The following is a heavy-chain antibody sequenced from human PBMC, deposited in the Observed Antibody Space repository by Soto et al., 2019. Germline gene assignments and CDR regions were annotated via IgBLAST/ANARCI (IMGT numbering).Heavy chain of an antibody. CDR2: IIPIFGTA. V-gene: IGHV1-69*13. J-gene: IGHJ4*02. Sequence: AASVKVSCKASGGTFSSYAISWVRQAPGRGLEWMGGIIPIFGTANYAQKFQGRVTITADESTSTAYMELSSLRSEDTAVYYCARDGSAYCGGDCYFVYWGQGTLVTVSS. CDR1: GGTFSSYA. CDR3: ARDGSAYCGGDCYFVY. D-gene: IGHD2-21*02.